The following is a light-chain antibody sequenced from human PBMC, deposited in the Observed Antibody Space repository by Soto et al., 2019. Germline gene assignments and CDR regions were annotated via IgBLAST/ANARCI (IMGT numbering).Light chain of an antibody. CDR1: SGHSTYI. CDR2: LDRSGSY. Sequence: QPVLTQSSSASASLGSSVTLTCILSSGHSTYIIARHQQQQGKAPRFLMTLDRSGSYNRGSGVPDRFSGSSSGADRYLTISCLQFEDEGDYYCETWYSNTHKVFGGGTKLTVL. J-gene: IGLJ3*02. CDR3: ETWYSNTHKV. V-gene: IGLV4-60*02.